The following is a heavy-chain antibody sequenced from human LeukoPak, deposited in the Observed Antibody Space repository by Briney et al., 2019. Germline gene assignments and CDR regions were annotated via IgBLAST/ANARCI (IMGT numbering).Heavy chain of an antibody. Sequence: PSETLSLTCTVSGGSISSYYWSWIRQPPGKGLEWIGYIYYSGSTNYNPSLKSRVTISVDTSKNQFSLKLSSVTAADTAVYYCARVIVGATQDYYYYYMDVWGKGTTVTVSS. CDR1: GGSISSYY. J-gene: IGHJ6*03. D-gene: IGHD1-26*01. V-gene: IGHV4-59*01. CDR3: ARVIVGATQDYYYYYMDV. CDR2: IYYSGST.